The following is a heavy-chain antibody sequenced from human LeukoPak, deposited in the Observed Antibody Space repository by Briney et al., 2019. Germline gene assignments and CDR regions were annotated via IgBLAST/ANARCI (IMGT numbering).Heavy chain of an antibody. CDR3: ATHIVVVTAMVDY. V-gene: IGHV4-39*01. CDR1: GGSISSSSYY. J-gene: IGHJ4*02. Sequence: SETLSLTCTVSGGSISSSSYYWGWIRRPPGKGLEWIGSIYYSGSTYYNPSLKSRVTISVDTSKNQFSLKLSSVTAADSAVYYCATHIVVVTAMVDYWGQGTLVTVSS. CDR2: IYYSGST. D-gene: IGHD2-21*02.